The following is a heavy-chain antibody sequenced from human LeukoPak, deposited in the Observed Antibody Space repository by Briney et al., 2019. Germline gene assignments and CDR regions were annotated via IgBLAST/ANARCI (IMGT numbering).Heavy chain of an antibody. CDR3: ARGGVGFAEAVY. J-gene: IGHJ4*02. V-gene: IGHV3-7*01. CDR2: INRDGRDK. D-gene: IGHD3-3*01. Sequence: AGGSLRLSCTASGFTFNSYWMTWVRQAPGKGLEWVANINRDGRDKYYVDSVKGRFTISRDNAKSSLWLQMDSLRAEDTAVYYCARGGVGFAEAVYWGQGTQVTVSS. CDR1: GFTFNSYW.